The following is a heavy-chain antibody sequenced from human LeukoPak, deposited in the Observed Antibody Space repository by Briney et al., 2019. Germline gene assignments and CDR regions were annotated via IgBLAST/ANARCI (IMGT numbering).Heavy chain of an antibody. J-gene: IGHJ6*03. D-gene: IGHD3-10*01. Sequence: GGSLRLSCAASGFTFSSYAMSWVRQAPGKGLEWVSAISGSGGSTYYADSVKGRFTISRDNSKNTLYPQMNSLRAEDTAVYYCAKDPAWDSAFGYYYYMDVWGKGTTVTVSS. CDR3: AKDPAWDSAFGYYYYMDV. CDR2: ISGSGGST. CDR1: GFTFSSYA. V-gene: IGHV3-23*01.